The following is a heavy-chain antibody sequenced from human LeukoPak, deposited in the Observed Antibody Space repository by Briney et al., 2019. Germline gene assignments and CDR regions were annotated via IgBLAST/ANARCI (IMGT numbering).Heavy chain of an antibody. CDR3: AVGPNHYYFDA. D-gene: IGHD1-14*01. CDR1: GGSTSSYY. Sequence: SETLSLTRTVPGGSTSSYYWSCIRQPPGKGREWIGNVHNRVTTNYNPSLKSRVTILLDRAKNQSSLKLTSMTAADTAVYFCAVGPNHYYFDAWGQGTLVTVSS. V-gene: IGHV4-59*01. CDR2: VHNRVTT. J-gene: IGHJ4*02.